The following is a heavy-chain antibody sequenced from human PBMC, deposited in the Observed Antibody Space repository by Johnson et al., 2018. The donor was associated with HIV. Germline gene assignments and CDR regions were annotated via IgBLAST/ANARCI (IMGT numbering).Heavy chain of an antibody. Sequence: VQLVESGGGVVQPGGSLRLSCAASGFTFSSYAMSWVRQAPGEGLEWLGRIRRKTDGGTTDYAEPVTGRFTISRDDLKNTLYLQMNSLKSEDTAVYYCTALWAAAGDAFDIWGQGTMVTVSS. CDR2: IRRKTDGGTT. CDR1: GFTFSSYA. V-gene: IGHV3-15*01. CDR3: TALWAAAGDAFDI. D-gene: IGHD6-13*01. J-gene: IGHJ3*02.